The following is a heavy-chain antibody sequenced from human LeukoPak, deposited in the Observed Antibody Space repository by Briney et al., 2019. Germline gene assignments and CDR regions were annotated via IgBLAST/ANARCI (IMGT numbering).Heavy chain of an antibody. CDR2: IYYSGST. D-gene: IGHD6-13*01. V-gene: IGHV4-61*01. J-gene: IGHJ5*02. CDR3: ARDLGIAAAFGWFDP. Sequence: SETLSLTCTVSGGSISSSTYYWGWIRQPPGKGLEWIGYIYYSGSTNYNPSLKSRVTISVDTSKNQFSLKLSSVTAADTAVYYCARDLGIAAAFGWFDPWGQGTLVTVSS. CDR1: GGSISSSTYY.